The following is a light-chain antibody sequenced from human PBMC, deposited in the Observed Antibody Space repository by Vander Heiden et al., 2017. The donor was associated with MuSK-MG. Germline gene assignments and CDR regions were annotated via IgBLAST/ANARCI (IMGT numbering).Light chain of an antibody. Sequence: EIVLTQSPGTLSLSPGERATLSCRASQSVSSSYLAWYQHKPGQAPRLLIYDASIRATGIPDRFSGSGSGTDFTLTISRLEPEDFAVYYCQQYCRSPLIFGAGTKVEIK. CDR2: DAS. CDR1: QSVSSSY. CDR3: QQYCRSPLI. J-gene: IGKJ4*01. V-gene: IGKV3-20*01.